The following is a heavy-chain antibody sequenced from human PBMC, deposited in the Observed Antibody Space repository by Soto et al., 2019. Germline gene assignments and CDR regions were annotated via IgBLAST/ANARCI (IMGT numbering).Heavy chain of an antibody. V-gene: IGHV3-23*01. D-gene: IGHD2-21*02. Sequence: EVQLSESGGGLVQPGGSLRLSCTASGFKFSSYAMAWVRQAPGKGLEWVSAIGDTGVNTFYADSVKGRFTVSRDNSKNTLCLLMNSLRAEDTAVYYGAKEVPGGGDCSWVDYWCQGSLVTVSS. CDR3: AKEVPGGGDCSWVDY. J-gene: IGHJ4*02. CDR1: GFKFSSYA. CDR2: IGDTGVNT.